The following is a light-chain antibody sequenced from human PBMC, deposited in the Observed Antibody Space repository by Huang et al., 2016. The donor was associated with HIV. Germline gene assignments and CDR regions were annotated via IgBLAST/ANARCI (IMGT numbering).Light chain of an antibody. CDR3: QQYNNWPQT. J-gene: IGKJ1*01. Sequence: EIVMTQSPATLSVSPGERATLSCSASQSVSNNLAWYQEKPCQSPRLLINGASARATGIPARFSGSGSGAEFTLTISSLQSEDFAVYYCQQYNNWPQTFGQGTKVDIK. CDR2: GAS. V-gene: IGKV3-15*01. CDR1: QSVSNN.